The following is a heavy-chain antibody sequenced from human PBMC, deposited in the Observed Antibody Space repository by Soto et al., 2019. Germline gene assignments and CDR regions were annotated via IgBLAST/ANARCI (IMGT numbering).Heavy chain of an antibody. CDR2: ISSSSSTI. Sequence: GGSLRLSCAASGFHFSSYSMYWVRQAPGKGLEWVSYISSSSSTIYYADSVKGRFTISRDNAKNSLYLQMNSLRAKDTAVYYCAREEEQLNWFDPWGQETLVTVSS. J-gene: IGHJ5*02. V-gene: IGHV3-48*01. CDR3: AREEEQLNWFDP. CDR1: GFHFSSYS. D-gene: IGHD1-26*01.